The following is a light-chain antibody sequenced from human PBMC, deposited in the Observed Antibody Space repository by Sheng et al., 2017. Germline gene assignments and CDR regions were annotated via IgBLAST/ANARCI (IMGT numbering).Light chain of an antibody. J-gene: IGLJ1*01. CDR1: SSDIGNYDL. Sequence: QSALTQPASVSGSPGQSITISCTGTSSDIGNYDLVSWYQQHPGKVPKLMIYEGSQRPSGVSNRFSGSKSGNTASLTISGLQAEDEADYYCCSYAGSGTGVFGTGTEVTRP. CDR2: EGS. V-gene: IGLV2-23*01. CDR3: CSYAGSGTGV.